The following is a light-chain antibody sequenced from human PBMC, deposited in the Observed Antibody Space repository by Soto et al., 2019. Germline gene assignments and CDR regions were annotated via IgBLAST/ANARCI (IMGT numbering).Light chain of an antibody. CDR3: QQYDNIPLT. CDR1: QDISDY. CDR2: DAS. Sequence: DFQMTQSPSSLSASVGDRVTITCQASQDISDYLNWYQQKPGAAPKLLIYDASNLQAGVPSRFSGSRSGTEFTFTISSLQPEDVATYYCQQYDNIPLTFGGGTKVDIK. V-gene: IGKV1-33*01. J-gene: IGKJ4*01.